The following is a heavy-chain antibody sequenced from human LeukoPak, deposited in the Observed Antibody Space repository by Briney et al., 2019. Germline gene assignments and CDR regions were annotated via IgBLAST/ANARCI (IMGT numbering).Heavy chain of an antibody. CDR1: GGSISGSSYY. Sequence: SETLSLTCTVSGGSISGSSYYWGWIRQPPGKGLEWIGSIYYSGSTYYNPSLKSRVTISVDTSKNQFSLKLSSVTAADTAVYYCASSGWYSYFDYWGQGTLVTVSS. CDR2: IYYSGST. V-gene: IGHV4-39*01. D-gene: IGHD6-19*01. CDR3: ASSGWYSYFDY. J-gene: IGHJ4*02.